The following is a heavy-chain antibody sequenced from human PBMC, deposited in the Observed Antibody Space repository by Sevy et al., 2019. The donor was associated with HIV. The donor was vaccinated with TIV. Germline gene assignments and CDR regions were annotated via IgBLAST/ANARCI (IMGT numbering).Heavy chain of an antibody. CDR3: ARVAVADPGLTNCFDP. J-gene: IGHJ5*02. Sequence: GESLKISCKGSGYSFSSYWIGWVRQMPGKGLEWMGIIYPGDSDTRYSPSFQGQVTISADKSISTAYLQWSSLKASNTAMYYCARVAVADPGLTNCFDPWGQGTLVTVSS. V-gene: IGHV5-51*01. D-gene: IGHD6-19*01. CDR1: GYSFSSYW. CDR2: IYPGDSDT.